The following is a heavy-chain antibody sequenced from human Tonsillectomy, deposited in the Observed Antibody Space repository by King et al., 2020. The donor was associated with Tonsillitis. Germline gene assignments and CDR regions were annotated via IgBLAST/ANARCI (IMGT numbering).Heavy chain of an antibody. D-gene: IGHD3-22*01. CDR1: GGSISSYY. V-gene: IGHV4-59*01. Sequence: VQLQESGPGLVKPSETLSLTCTVSGGSISSYYWSWIRQPPGKGLEWIVYIYYSGSTNYNPSLKSRVTISVDTSKNQFSLKLSSVTAADTAVYYCARETYYYHRALDYWGQGTLVTVSS. J-gene: IGHJ4*02. CDR2: IYYSGST. CDR3: ARETYYYHRALDY.